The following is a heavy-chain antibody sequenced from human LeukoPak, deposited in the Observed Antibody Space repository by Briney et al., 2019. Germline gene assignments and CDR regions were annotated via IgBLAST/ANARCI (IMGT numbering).Heavy chain of an antibody. J-gene: IGHJ4*02. D-gene: IGHD3-10*01. CDR1: GFTFGDYA. V-gene: IGHV3-49*03. Sequence: PGGSLRLSCTASGFTFGDYAMSWSRQAPGKGLEWVGFIRSKAYGGTTEYAASVKGRFTISRDDSKSIAYLQMNSPKTEDTAVYYCTRVSDGYYFDYWGQGTLVTVSS. CDR2: IRSKAYGGTT. CDR3: TRVSDGYYFDY.